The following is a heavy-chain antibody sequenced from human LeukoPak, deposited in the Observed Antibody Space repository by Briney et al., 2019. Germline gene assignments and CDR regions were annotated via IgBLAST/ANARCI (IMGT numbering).Heavy chain of an antibody. J-gene: IGHJ3*02. V-gene: IGHV3-74*01. CDR2: INSDGSEA. Sequence: GGSLRLSCAASGFTFSNFWMNWVRQAPGKGLFWFSRINSDGSEAVYADSVKGRFPISRDNAKNSLYLQMNSLRAEDTAVYYCARTGLYYDFWSGYLPSDAFDIWGQGTMVTVSS. CDR1: GFTFSNFW. CDR3: ARTGLYYDFWSGYLPSDAFDI. D-gene: IGHD3-3*01.